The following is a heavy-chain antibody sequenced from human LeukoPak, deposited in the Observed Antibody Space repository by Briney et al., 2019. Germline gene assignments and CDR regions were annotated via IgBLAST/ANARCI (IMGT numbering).Heavy chain of an antibody. CDR3: ARDYPQVD. CDR1: GGSISSYY. V-gene: IGHV4-59*01. J-gene: IGHJ4*02. CDR2: IYYSGST. D-gene: IGHD2-15*01. Sequence: SETLPLTCTVSGGSISSYYWSWIRQPPGKGLEWIGYIYYSGSTNYNPSLKSRVTISVDTSKNQFSLKLSSVTAADTAVYYCARDYPQVDWGQGTLVTVSS.